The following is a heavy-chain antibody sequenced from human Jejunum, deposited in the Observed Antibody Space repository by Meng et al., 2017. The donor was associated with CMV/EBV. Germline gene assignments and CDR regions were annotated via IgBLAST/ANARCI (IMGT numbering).Heavy chain of an antibody. J-gene: IGHJ5*02. V-gene: IGHV4-61*01. CDR3: ARDLMTTITAGWFDP. CDR2: IHYGGST. Sequence: VKSDSYNWSWIRQRPGKALEWIGYIHYGGSTNYNPSLKSRVTISVDTSKNRFSLRLTSVTAADTAVYYCARDLMTTITAGWFDPWGQGTLVTVSS. D-gene: IGHD4-11*01. CDR1: VKSDSYN.